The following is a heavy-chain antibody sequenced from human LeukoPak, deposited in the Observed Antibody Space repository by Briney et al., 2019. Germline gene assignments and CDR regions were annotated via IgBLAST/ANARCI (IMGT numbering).Heavy chain of an antibody. CDR3: ARDLYSPNDFDY. J-gene: IGHJ4*02. Sequence: GGSLRLSCAASGFTFSSYWMSWVRQAPGKGLEWVANIKQDGSEKYYVDSVKGRFTISRDNAKNSLYLQLNSLRADDTAVYYCARDLYSPNDFDYWGQGTLVTVSS. D-gene: IGHD3-16*01. CDR1: GFTFSSYW. CDR2: IKQDGSEK. V-gene: IGHV3-7*01.